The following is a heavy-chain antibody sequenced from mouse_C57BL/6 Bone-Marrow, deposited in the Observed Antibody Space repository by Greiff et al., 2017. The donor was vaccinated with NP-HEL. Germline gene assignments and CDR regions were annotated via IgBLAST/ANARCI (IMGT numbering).Heavy chain of an antibody. CDR1: GYTFTSYW. CDR2: IYPGSGST. D-gene: IGHD2-1*01. Sequence: QVQLQQSGAELVKPGASVKMSCKASGYTFTSYWITWVKQRPGQGLEWIGDIYPGSGSTNYNEKFKSKATLTVDTSSSTAYMQLSSLTSEDSAVYYCARGKDYGKGEYFDVWGTGTTVTVSS. V-gene: IGHV1-55*01. CDR3: ARGKDYGKGEYFDV. J-gene: IGHJ1*03.